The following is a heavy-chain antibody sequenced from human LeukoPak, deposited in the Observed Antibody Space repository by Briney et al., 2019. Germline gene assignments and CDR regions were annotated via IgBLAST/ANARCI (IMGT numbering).Heavy chain of an antibody. CDR2: ISGSGSTP. D-gene: IGHD3-10*01. CDR3: AKDGYYGSGSYSRFDP. CDR1: GFMFNNYA. Sequence: GGSLRLSCVGSGFMFNNYAMTWVRQVPGKGLEWVSTISGSGSTPYYADSVKGRFTISRDNSKNTLYLQMNSLRAEDTAVYYCAKDGYYGSGSYSRFDPWGRGTLVTVSS. V-gene: IGHV3-23*01. J-gene: IGHJ5*02.